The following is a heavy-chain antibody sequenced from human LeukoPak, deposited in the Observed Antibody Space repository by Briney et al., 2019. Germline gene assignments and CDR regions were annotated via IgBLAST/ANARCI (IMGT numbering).Heavy chain of an antibody. CDR1: GGSISSYY. Sequence: PSETLSLTCTVSGGSISSYYWSWIRQPPGKGLEWIGYIYYSGSTYYNPSLKSRLTISVDTSKNQFSLKLSSVTTADTAVYYCARENYYYYMDVWGKGTTVTVSS. CDR2: IYYSGST. V-gene: IGHV4-59*12. CDR3: ARENYYYYMDV. J-gene: IGHJ6*03.